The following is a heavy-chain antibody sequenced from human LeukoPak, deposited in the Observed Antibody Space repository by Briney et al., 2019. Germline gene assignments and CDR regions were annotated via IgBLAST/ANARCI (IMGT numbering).Heavy chain of an antibody. J-gene: IGHJ3*02. D-gene: IGHD3-16*01. CDR2: ISSSSSYI. Sequence: GGSLRLSCAASGFTFSSYSMNWVRQAPGKGLEWVSSISSSSSYIYYADSVKGRFTISRDNAKNSLYLQMNSLRAEDTAVYYCARDLMGHDAFDIWGQGTMVTVSS. V-gene: IGHV3-21*01. CDR1: GFTFSSYS. CDR3: ARDLMGHDAFDI.